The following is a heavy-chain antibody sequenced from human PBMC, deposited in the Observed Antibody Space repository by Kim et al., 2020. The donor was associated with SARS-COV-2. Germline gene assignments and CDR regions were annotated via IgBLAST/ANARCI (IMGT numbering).Heavy chain of an antibody. D-gene: IGHD5-12*01. CDR3: ARGVKWLRWPFDY. Sequence: NPSPKRRVTISADTSKNPFSLTLSSVTAADTAVYYCARGVKWLRWPFDYWGQGTLVTVSS. J-gene: IGHJ4*02. V-gene: IGHV4-30-2*04.